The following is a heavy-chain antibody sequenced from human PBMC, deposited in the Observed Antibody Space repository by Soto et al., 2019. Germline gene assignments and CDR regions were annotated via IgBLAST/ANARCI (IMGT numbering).Heavy chain of an antibody. D-gene: IGHD3-22*01. CDR2: IYYAGTT. J-gene: IGHJ4*02. V-gene: IGHV4-59*08. CDR1: GGSINNYY. CDR3: ARLGGYYQALDS. Sequence: ETLSLTCTVSGGSINNYYWSWIRQPPGKGLEFIGYIYYAGTTTYNPSLKSRVTISVDTSKNQFSLKLSSVTAADTAVYYCARLGGYYQALDSWGQGTLVTVSS.